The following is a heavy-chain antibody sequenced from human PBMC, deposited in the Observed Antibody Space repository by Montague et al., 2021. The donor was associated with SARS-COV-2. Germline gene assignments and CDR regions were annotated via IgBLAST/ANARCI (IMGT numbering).Heavy chain of an antibody. Sequence: SETLSLTCTVSGVSISDAHYCWGWVRQTPGKGLEWIGNIFYDGTSRSNPTLNSRFTISVDTPQSQLSLRLSSVTAADTAVYFCAGHKAWNGAPYYFDYWGQGTVVTVSS. D-gene: IGHD1-1*01. V-gene: IGHV4-39*01. CDR2: IFYDGTS. J-gene: IGHJ4*02. CDR1: GVSISDAHYC. CDR3: AGHKAWNGAPYYFDY.